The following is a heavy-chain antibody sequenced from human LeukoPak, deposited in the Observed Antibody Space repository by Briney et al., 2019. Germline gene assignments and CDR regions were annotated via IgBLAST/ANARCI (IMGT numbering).Heavy chain of an antibody. D-gene: IGHD4-23*01. CDR3: ARGGSGNSNWFDP. J-gene: IGHJ5*02. V-gene: IGHV3-23*01. CDR1: GFTFSSYA. CDR2: ISTSGDST. Sequence: PGGSLRLSCAASGFTFSSYAMNWVRQAPGKGLEWVSAISTSGDSTYYADSVKGRFTISRDSSKNTVYLQMNSLRVEDTALYYCARGGSGNSNWFDPWGQGTLVTVSS.